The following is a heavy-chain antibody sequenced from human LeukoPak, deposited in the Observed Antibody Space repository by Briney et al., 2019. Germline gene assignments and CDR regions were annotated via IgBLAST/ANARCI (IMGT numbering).Heavy chain of an antibody. J-gene: IGHJ4*02. CDR1: GGSISSYY. D-gene: IGHD4-17*01. V-gene: IGHV4-59*08. CDR2: IYYSGST. CDR3: ARHGRYGDHHFYY. Sequence: SETLSLTCTVSGGSISSYYWNWIRQPPGKGLEWIGYIYYSGSTNYNPSLKSRVTISVDTSKNQFSLKLSSVTAADTAVYYCARHGRYGDHHFYYWGQGTLVTGSS.